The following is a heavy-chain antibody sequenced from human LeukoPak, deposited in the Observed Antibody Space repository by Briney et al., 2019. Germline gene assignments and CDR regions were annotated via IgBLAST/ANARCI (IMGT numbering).Heavy chain of an antibody. CDR2: IYYSGST. CDR1: GGSISSGTYY. CDR3: ARLQQLVHMGFDY. Sequence: SQTLSLTCTVSGGSISSGTYYWSWIRQHPGKDLEWIGYIYYSGSTHYNPSLKSRVTMSVDTSKNQFSLKLSSVTAADTAVYYCARLQQLVHMGFDYWGQGTLVTVSS. J-gene: IGHJ4*02. V-gene: IGHV4-31*03. D-gene: IGHD6-13*01.